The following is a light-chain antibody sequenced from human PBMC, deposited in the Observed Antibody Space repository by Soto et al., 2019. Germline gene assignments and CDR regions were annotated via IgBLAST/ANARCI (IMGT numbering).Light chain of an antibody. CDR1: NSNIGSNS. CDR2: NKN. J-gene: IGLJ2*01. V-gene: IGLV1-44*01. CDR3: AAWDDSLNGPV. Sequence: QSVLTQPPSASGTPGQRVTISCSGSNSNIGSNSVNWYQQLPGTAPKLLIYNKNRRPSGVPDRFSGSKSGTSASLAISGLQSEDEADYYCAAWDDSLNGPVFGGGTKVTVL.